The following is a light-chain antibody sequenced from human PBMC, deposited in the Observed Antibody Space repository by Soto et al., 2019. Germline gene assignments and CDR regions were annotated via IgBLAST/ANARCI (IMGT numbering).Light chain of an antibody. CDR2: DAS. CDR3: QQRSNWPRT. Sequence: EIVLTQSPATLSLSPGASAPLSCRASQSVSSYLAWYQQKPGQAPRLLIYDASNRATGIPARFSGSGSGTDFTLTISSLEPEDFAVYYCQQRSNWPRTFGQGTKVDIK. V-gene: IGKV3-11*01. J-gene: IGKJ1*01. CDR1: QSVSSY.